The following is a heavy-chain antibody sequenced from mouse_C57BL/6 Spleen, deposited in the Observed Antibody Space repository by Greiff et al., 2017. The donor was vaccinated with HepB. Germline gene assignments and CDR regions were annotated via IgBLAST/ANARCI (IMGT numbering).Heavy chain of an antibody. CDR2: IRLKSDNYAT. Sequence: EVQGVESGGGLVQPGGSMKLSCVASGLTFSNYWMNWVRQSPEKGLEWVAQIRLKSDNYATHYAESVKGRFTISRDDSKSSVYLQMNHLRAEDTGIYYCSSAWFAYWGQGTLVTVSA. J-gene: IGHJ3*01. CDR1: GLTFSNYW. V-gene: IGHV6-3*01. D-gene: IGHD3-1*01. CDR3: SSAWFAY.